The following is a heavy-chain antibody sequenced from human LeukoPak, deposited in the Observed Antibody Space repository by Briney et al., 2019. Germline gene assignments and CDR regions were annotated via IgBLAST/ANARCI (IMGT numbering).Heavy chain of an antibody. Sequence: SETLSLTCAVYGGSFSGYYWSWIRQPPGKGLEWIGEINHSGSTNYNPSLKSRVTISVDTSKNQFSLKLSSVTAADTAVYYCARRGYSYGSRSSGSRYYFDYWGQGTLVTVSS. V-gene: IGHV4-34*01. CDR2: INHSGST. CDR1: GGSFSGYY. CDR3: ARRGYSYGSRSSGSRYYFDY. J-gene: IGHJ4*02. D-gene: IGHD5-18*01.